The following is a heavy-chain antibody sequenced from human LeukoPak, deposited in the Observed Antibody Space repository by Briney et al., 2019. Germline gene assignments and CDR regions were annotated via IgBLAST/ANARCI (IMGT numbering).Heavy chain of an antibody. CDR3: ARSAGDYGDYALYFLH. CDR2: ISAHTGNT. D-gene: IGHD4-17*01. J-gene: IGHJ1*01. V-gene: IGHV1-18*01. CDR1: GYTFSGYG. Sequence: ASVKVSCKASGYTFSGYGIAWVRQAPGQGLEWVGWISAHTGNTYFAQNFQGRVTMTTDTSTSTAYMELRSLRSDDTAMYYCARSAGDYGDYALYFLHWGQGTPVTVSS.